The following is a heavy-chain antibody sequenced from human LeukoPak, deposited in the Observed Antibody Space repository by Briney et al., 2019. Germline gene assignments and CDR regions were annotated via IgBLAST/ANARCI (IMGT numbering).Heavy chain of an antibody. J-gene: IGHJ6*02. Sequence: GGSLRLSCPASGFTFGDYSMSWVRQAPGKGLEWVSSISSSSDYIYYADSVKGRFTISRDNARNSLYLQMNSLRAEDTAVYYCARSRSVSNYKGMDVWGQGTTDTVSS. D-gene: IGHD5/OR15-5a*01. CDR3: ARSRSVSNYKGMDV. CDR2: ISSSSDYI. V-gene: IGHV3-21*01. CDR1: GFTFGDYS.